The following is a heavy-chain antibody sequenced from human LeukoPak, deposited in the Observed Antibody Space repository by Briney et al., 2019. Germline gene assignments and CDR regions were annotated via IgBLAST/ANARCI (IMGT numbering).Heavy chain of an antibody. CDR3: ARATAFLLWFGELMGAFDI. CDR2: INPNSGGT. Sequence: ASVKVSCKASGYTFTGYYMHWVRQAPGQGLEWMGWINPNSGGTNYAQKFQGRVTMTRDTSNSTAYMELSRLRSDDTAVYYCARATAFLLWFGELMGAFDIWGQGTMVTVSS. V-gene: IGHV1-2*02. CDR1: GYTFTGYY. J-gene: IGHJ3*02. D-gene: IGHD3-10*01.